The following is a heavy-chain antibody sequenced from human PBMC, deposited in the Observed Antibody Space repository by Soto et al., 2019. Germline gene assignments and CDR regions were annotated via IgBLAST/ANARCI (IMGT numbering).Heavy chain of an antibody. CDR2: IWYDGSNK. Sequence: GGSLRLSCAASGFTFSSYGMHWVRQAPGKGLEWVAVIWYDGSNKYYADSVKGRFTISRDNSKNTLYLQMNSLRAEDTAVYYCARDFQGVVVAATHEWFDPWGQGTLVTVSP. V-gene: IGHV3-33*01. CDR3: ARDFQGVVVAATHEWFDP. J-gene: IGHJ5*02. D-gene: IGHD2-15*01. CDR1: GFTFSSYG.